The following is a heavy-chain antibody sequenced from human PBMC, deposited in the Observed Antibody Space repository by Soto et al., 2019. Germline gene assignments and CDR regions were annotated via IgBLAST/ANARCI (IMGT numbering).Heavy chain of an antibody. CDR1: GFICGSYD. Sequence: GSLRLSCAASGFICGSYDMSWVRQAPGKGLEWVSTILVDGRTFYVDSVKGRFTISRDSSQNTVYLQMNSLTAGDTALYYCAKATATGGGAFDICGQGTKVTVSS. CDR2: ILVDGRT. D-gene: IGHD2-8*02. V-gene: IGHV3-23*01. CDR3: AKATATGGGAFDI. J-gene: IGHJ3*02.